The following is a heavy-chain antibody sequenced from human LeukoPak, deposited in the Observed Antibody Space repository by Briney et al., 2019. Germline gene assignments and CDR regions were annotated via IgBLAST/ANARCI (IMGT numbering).Heavy chain of an antibody. CDR3: ANHDSSAWYGY. CDR2: ISGSGGST. V-gene: IGHV3-23*01. Sequence: GGSLRLSCAASGFTFSSYAMSWVRQAPGKGLEWVSAISGSGGSTYYADSVKGRFPISRDNSKNTLYLQMNSLRAEDTAVYYCANHDSSAWYGYWGQGTLVTVSS. D-gene: IGHD6-19*01. CDR1: GFTFSSYA. J-gene: IGHJ4*02.